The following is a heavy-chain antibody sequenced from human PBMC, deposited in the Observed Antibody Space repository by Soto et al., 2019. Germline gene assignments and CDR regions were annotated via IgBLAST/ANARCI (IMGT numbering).Heavy chain of an antibody. J-gene: IGHJ4*02. V-gene: IGHV4-30-2*01. CDR3: ASGAPFGD. D-gene: IGHD1-26*01. CDR2: IYHSGST. CDR1: GGSISSGGYS. Sequence: QLQLQESGSGLVKPSQTLSLTCAVSGGSISSGGYSWSWIRQPPGKGLEWIGYIYHSGSTYYNPALKSRVTTAVDRSKNQSALMLSSGTAADTAVYYCASGAPFGDWGQGTLGSVSS.